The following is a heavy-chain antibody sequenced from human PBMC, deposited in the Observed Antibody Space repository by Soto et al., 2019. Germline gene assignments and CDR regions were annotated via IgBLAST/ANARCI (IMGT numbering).Heavy chain of an antibody. J-gene: IGHJ4*02. D-gene: IGHD2-15*01. V-gene: IGHV1-24*01. Sequence: ASVKVSSKVSGYTLTELSMHWVRQTPGKGLEWMGGFDPEDGETIYAQKFQGRVTMTEDTSTDTAYMELSSLRSEDTAVYYCATAQLFGVVPANYYDYWGQGTLVTVSS. CDR2: FDPEDGET. CDR3: ATAQLFGVVPANYYDY. CDR1: GYTLTELS.